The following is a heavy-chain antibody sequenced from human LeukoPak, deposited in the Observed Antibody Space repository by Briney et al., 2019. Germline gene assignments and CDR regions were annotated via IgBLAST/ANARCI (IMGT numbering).Heavy chain of an antibody. CDR3: AKDQGGPGDY. V-gene: IGHV1-69*13. CDR2: IITIFGTT. J-gene: IGHJ4*02. CDR1: GGTFSSYA. Sequence: ASVKVSCKASGGTFSSYAISWVRQAPGQGLEWMGGIITIFGTTNYAQKFQGRVTITADASTSTAYMELSSLRSEDTAVYYCAKDQGGPGDYWGQGTLVTVSS. D-gene: IGHD3-16*01.